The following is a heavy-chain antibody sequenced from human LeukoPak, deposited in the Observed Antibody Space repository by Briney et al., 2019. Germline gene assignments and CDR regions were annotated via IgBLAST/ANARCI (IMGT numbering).Heavy chain of an antibody. CDR1: GFTVGNNY. Sequence: PGGSLRLSCAASGFTVGNNYLSWVRQAPGKGLECVSIIYSGGSTYYADSVKGRFTISIDNSKNTVYLQINSLRADDTAVYYCARAQTDGATYFNYWGLGTLVTVSS. J-gene: IGHJ4*02. D-gene: IGHD2-15*01. V-gene: IGHV3-53*01. CDR3: ARAQTDGATYFNY. CDR2: IYSGGST.